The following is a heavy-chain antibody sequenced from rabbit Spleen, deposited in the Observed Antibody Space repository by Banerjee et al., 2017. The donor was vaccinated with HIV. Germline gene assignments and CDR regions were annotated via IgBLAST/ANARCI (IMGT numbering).Heavy chain of an antibody. CDR2: IYAGSSGST. CDR3: ARDPYATSSDYHL. Sequence: QSLEESGGDLVKPGASLTLTCTASGFSFSSAYSISWVRQAPGKGPEWIASIYAGSSGSTYYASWAKGRFTISKTSSTTVTLQMSSLTAADTATYFCARDPYATSSDYHLWGPGTLVTVS. J-gene: IGHJ4*01. D-gene: IGHD1-1*01. V-gene: IGHV1S40*01. CDR1: GFSFSSAYS.